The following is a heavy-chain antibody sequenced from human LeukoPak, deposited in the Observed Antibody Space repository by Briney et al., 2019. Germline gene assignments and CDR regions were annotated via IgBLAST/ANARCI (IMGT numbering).Heavy chain of an antibody. CDR3: ASNNWAFDY. J-gene: IGHJ4*02. Sequence: PSETLSLTCTVSGGSISSRSYYWGWIRQPPGKGLEWIGSIYYSGCTYYNPSLKSRVTISVDTSKNQFSLKLSSVTAADTAVYYCASNNWAFDYWGQGTLVTVSS. CDR1: GGSISSRSYY. CDR2: IYYSGCT. D-gene: IGHD1-1*01. V-gene: IGHV4-39*01.